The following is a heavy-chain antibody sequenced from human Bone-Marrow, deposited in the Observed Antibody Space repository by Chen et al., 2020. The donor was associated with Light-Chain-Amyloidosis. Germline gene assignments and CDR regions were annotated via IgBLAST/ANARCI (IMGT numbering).Heavy chain of an antibody. J-gene: IGHJ4*02. D-gene: IGHD1-26*01. CDR1: GFTFSSYA. Sequence: QLLESGGSLVQPGGSLSLSCAASGFTFSSYAMNWVRQAPGKGLEWVSSIRGSGGSTYYADSVKGRFTISRDNSKNTVFLQMNSLRAEDTAVYYCATGPPLPDCWGQGTLVTVSS. V-gene: IGHV3-23*01. CDR3: ATGPPLPDC. CDR2: IRGSGGST.